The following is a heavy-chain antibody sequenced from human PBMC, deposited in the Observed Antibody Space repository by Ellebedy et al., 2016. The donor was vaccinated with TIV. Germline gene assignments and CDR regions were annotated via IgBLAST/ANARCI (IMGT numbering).Heavy chain of an antibody. J-gene: IGHJ6*02. V-gene: IGHV3-30-3*01. CDR2: ISYDGSNK. CDR1: GFTFSSYA. D-gene: IGHD2-21*01. CDR3: VRELPAGGMDV. Sequence: GESLKISCAASGFTFSSYAMHWVRQAPGKGLEWVAVISYDGSNKYYADSVKGRFTISRDNSKNTLYLQMNSLRAEDTAVYYCVRELPAGGMDVWGQGTTVTVSS.